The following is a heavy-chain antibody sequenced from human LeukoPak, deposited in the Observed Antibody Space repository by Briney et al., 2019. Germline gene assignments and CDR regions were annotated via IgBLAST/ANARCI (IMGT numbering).Heavy chain of an antibody. CDR2: IRSKANSYAT. CDR1: GFTFSGSA. V-gene: IGHV3-73*01. J-gene: IGHJ4*02. D-gene: IGHD6-19*01. CDR3: TCRIAVAGTVFDY. Sequence: GGSLRLSCAASGFTFSGSAMHWVRQASGKGLEWVGRIRSKANSYATAYAASVKGRFTISRDDSKNTAYLQMNSLKTEDAAVYYCTCRIAVAGTVFDYWGQGTLVTVSS.